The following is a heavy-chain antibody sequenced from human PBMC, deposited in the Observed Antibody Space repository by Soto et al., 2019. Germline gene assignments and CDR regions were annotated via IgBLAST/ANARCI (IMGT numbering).Heavy chain of an antibody. CDR2: INDSGNT. V-gene: IGHV4-34*01. CDR3: ARHDGFSSGWIFDY. Sequence: SETLSLTCAVYGGSVRGSYWSWIRQPPGKGLEWIGEINDSGNTYSNPSLKSRVTISVDTSNNQLSLKLRSVTAADTAVYYCARHDGFSSGWIFDYWGHGTLVTVSS. CDR1: GGSVRGSY. J-gene: IGHJ4*01. D-gene: IGHD6-19*01.